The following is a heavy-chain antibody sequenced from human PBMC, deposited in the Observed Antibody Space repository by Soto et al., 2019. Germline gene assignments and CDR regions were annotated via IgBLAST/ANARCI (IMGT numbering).Heavy chain of an antibody. D-gene: IGHD1-26*01. Sequence: QVQLVESGGGVVQPGRSLRLSCAASGFTFSNYGMHWVRQAPGKGLEWVAGISNDGSAKYYADSVKGRFTISRDNPKNTLYLQMNSPKTEDTAVYSCANQELGSYFGALGLGTLVTVSS. J-gene: IGHJ5*02. CDR1: GFTFSNYG. CDR2: ISNDGSAK. CDR3: ANQELGSYFGA. V-gene: IGHV3-30*18.